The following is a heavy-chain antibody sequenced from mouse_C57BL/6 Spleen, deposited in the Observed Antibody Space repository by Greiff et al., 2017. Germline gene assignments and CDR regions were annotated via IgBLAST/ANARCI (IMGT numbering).Heavy chain of an antibody. Sequence: QVQLQQSGAELVKPGASVKISCKASGYAFSSYWMNWVKQRPGKGLEWIGQIYPGDGDTNYNGKFKGKATLTADKSSSTAYMQLSSLTSEDSAVYSCAREGNYYGSSCMDYWGRGTSVTV. CDR3: AREGNYYGSSCMDY. J-gene: IGHJ4*01. CDR2: IYPGDGDT. V-gene: IGHV1-80*01. D-gene: IGHD1-1*01. CDR1: GYAFSSYW.